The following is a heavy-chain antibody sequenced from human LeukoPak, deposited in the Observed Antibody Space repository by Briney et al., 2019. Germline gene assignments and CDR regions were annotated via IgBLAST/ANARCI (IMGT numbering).Heavy chain of an antibody. J-gene: IGHJ4*02. V-gene: IGHV4-38-2*02. CDR3: AREGGSSSPLDY. CDR2: IYHGGIT. Sequence: SETLSLTCTVSGYSISNGYYWGWIRQPPGKGLEWIGSIYHGGITYYNPPLRSRVTISVDTSKNQFSLRLTSVTAADTAVYYCAREGGSSSPLDYWGQGTLVTVSS. CDR1: GYSISNGYY. D-gene: IGHD2-15*01.